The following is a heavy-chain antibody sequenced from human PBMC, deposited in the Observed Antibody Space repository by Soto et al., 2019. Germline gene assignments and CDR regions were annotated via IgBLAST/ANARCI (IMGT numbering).Heavy chain of an antibody. V-gene: IGHV4-34*01. CDR3: ARGVRGFWSGYYWFDP. D-gene: IGHD3-3*01. J-gene: IGHJ5*02. Sequence: SSETLSLTCAVYGGSFSGYYWSWIRQPPGKGLEWIGEINHSGSTNYNPSLKSRVTISVDTSKNQFSLKLSSVTAADTAVYYCARGVRGFWSGYYWFDPWGQGTLVTVSS. CDR1: GGSFSGYY. CDR2: INHSGST.